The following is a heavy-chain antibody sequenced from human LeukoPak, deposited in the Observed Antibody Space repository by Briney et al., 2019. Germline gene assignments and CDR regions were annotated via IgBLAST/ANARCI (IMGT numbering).Heavy chain of an antibody. CDR3: ARVLANPYYFDY. Sequence: PSETLSLTCTVSGYSISSGYYWGWIRQPPGKGLEWIGSIYHSGSTYYNPSLKSRVTISVDTSKNQFSLKLNSVAAADTAVYHCARVLANPYYFDYWGQGTLVTVSS. CDR2: IYHSGST. J-gene: IGHJ4*02. V-gene: IGHV4-38-2*02. CDR1: GYSISSGYY. D-gene: IGHD2-8*01.